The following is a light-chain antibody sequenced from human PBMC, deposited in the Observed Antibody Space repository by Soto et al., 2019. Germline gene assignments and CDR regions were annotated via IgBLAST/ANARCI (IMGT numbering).Light chain of an antibody. J-gene: IGKJ3*01. CDR3: QQYNNWPFT. Sequence: EIMMPQSPVTRSVSPGERATLSCRASQSVNSNLAWYQQKPGQAPRLLIYGASTRATGIPASFIGNGSGTEFSLTASSLQPEDFAVYYCQQYNNWPFTFGPGTKVDIK. CDR1: QSVNSN. V-gene: IGKV3-15*01. CDR2: GAS.